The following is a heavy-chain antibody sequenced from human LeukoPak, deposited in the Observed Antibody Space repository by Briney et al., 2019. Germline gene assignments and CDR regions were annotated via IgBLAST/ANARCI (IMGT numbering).Heavy chain of an antibody. CDR3: ARGPQKYEYYFDY. J-gene: IGHJ4*02. V-gene: IGHV3-21*01. CDR1: GFTFSSFG. CDR2: ISSSSSYI. D-gene: IGHD3-3*01. Sequence: PGGSLRLSCAASGFTFSSFGMHWVRQAPGKGLEWVSSISSSSSYIYYADSVKGRFTISRDNAKNSLYLQMNSLRAEDTAVYYCARGPQKYEYYFDYWGQGTLVTVSS.